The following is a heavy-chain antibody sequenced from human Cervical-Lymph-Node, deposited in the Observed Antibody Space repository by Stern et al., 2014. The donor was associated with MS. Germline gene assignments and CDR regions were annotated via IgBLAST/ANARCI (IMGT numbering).Heavy chain of an antibody. CDR1: GFTFSTYW. Sequence: EVQLEESGGGLVQPGGSLRLSCAASGFTFSTYWLHWVRQVPGKGLVWVARINNDGTITNYADSVKGRFAISRDNAKNTLYLQMNSLRAEDTAVYYCARDKPRGSYYDLDYWGQGTLVTVSS. J-gene: IGHJ4*02. CDR3: ARDKPRGSYYDLDY. D-gene: IGHD1-26*01. CDR2: INNDGTIT. V-gene: IGHV3-74*01.